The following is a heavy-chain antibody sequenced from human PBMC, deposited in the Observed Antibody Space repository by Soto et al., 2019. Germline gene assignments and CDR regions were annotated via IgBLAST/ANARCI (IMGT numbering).Heavy chain of an antibody. CDR2: ISAYNGNT. CDR1: GYTFTSYG. CDR3: ARDWVSCSSTSCYRKAFDI. D-gene: IGHD2-2*01. Sequence: GASVKVSCKASGYTFTSYGISWVRQAPGQGLEWMGWISAYNGNTNYAQKLQGRVTMTTDTSTSTAYMELRSLRSDDTAVYYCARDWVSCSSTSCYRKAFDIWGRGTMVTVSS. V-gene: IGHV1-18*01. J-gene: IGHJ3*02.